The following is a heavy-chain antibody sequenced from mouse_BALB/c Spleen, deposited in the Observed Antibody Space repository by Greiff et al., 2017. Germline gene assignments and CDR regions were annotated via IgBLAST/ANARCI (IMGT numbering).Heavy chain of an antibody. Sequence: DVMLVESGGGLVKPGGSLKLSCAASGFTFSSYAMSWVRQTPDKRLEWVASISSGGSTYYPDSVKGRFTISRDNARNILYLQMSSLRSEDTAMYYCARKWSYAMDYWGQGTSVTVSS. CDR2: ISSGGST. D-gene: IGHD1-1*02. V-gene: IGHV5-6-5*01. J-gene: IGHJ4*01. CDR3: ARKWSYAMDY. CDR1: GFTFSSYA.